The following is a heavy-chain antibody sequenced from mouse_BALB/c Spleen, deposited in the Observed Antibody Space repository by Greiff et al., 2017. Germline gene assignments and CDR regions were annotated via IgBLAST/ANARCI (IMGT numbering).Heavy chain of an antibody. V-gene: IGHV1-54*03. CDR2: INPGSGGT. CDR1: GYAFTNYL. CDR3: ATGPAWFAY. Sequence: QVQLKESGAELVRPGTSVKVSCKASGYAFTNYLIEWVKQRPGQGLEWIGVINPGSGGTNYNEKFKGKATLTADKSSSTAYMQLSSLTSDDSAVYFCATGPAWFAYWGQGTLVTVSA. J-gene: IGHJ3*01.